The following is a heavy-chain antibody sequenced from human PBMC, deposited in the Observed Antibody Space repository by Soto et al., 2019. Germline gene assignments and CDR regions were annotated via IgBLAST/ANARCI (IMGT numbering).Heavy chain of an antibody. CDR2: IIPIFGTA. J-gene: IGHJ6*02. V-gene: IGHV1-69*06. CDR1: GGTFSSYA. CDR3: ASWYDSSGYSPYYYYYGMDV. Sequence: SVKVSCKASGGTFSSYAISWVRQAPGQGLEWMGGIIPIFGTANYAQKFQGRVTITADKSTSTAYMELSSLRSEDTAVYYCASWYDSSGYSPYYYYYGMDVWGQGATVTVSS. D-gene: IGHD3-22*01.